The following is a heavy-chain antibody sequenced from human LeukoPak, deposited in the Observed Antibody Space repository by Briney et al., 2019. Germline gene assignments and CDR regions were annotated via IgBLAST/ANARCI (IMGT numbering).Heavy chain of an antibody. Sequence: SETLSLTCAVYGGSFSGYYWSWIRQPPGKGLEWIGEINHSGSTNYNPSLKSRVTISVDTPKNQFSLKLSSVTAADTAVYYCARVQGFLEWFPFDYWGQGTLVTVSS. J-gene: IGHJ4*02. CDR3: ARVQGFLEWFPFDY. V-gene: IGHV4-34*01. D-gene: IGHD3-3*01. CDR1: GGSFSGYY. CDR2: INHSGST.